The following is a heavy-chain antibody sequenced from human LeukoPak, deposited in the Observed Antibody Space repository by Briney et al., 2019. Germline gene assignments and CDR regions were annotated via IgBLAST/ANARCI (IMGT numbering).Heavy chain of an antibody. D-gene: IGHD6-13*01. CDR2: MNPNNGNT. CDR1: GYTFTSYD. V-gene: IGHV1-8*01. J-gene: IGHJ4*02. Sequence: ASVKVSCKASGYTFTSYDINWVRQATGQGLEWMGWMNPNNGNTGSAQKFQGRVTMTRNTSIGTAYMELRSLRSDDTAVYYCARDRGSSSWYRSPFDYWGQGTLVTVSS. CDR3: ARDRGSSSWYRSPFDY.